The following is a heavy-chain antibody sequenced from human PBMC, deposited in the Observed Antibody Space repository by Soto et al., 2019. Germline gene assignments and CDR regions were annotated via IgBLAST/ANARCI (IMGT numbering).Heavy chain of an antibody. Sequence: SLKGYCKGAGYTITGDYMDWVRKDTGHGLEWRGWINPNGGGTNYAQKFQGRVTMTRDTSISTAYMERSRLRSDDTAVYYCASLSYGGHDYSSYALDVWGQGTTVTVS. J-gene: IGHJ6*02. D-gene: IGHD4-17*01. CDR1: GYTITGDY. CDR3: ASLSYGGHDYSSYALDV. CDR2: INPNGGGT. V-gene: IGHV1-2*02.